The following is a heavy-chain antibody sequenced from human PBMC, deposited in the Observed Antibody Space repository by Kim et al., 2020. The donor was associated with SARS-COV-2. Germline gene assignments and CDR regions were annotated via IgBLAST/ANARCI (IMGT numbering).Heavy chain of an antibody. D-gene: IGHD3-16*01. J-gene: IGHJ4*02. CDR1: GGSISTYY. CDR3: ARGGSWFYYFDY. CDR2: IYYSGST. Sequence: SETLSLTCTVSGGSISTYYWTWIRQPPGKGLEWIGYIYYSGSTNSNPSLKSRVTISVDTSKNQFSLRLSSVTAADTAVYYCARGGSWFYYFDYWCQGTLV. V-gene: IGHV4-59*13.